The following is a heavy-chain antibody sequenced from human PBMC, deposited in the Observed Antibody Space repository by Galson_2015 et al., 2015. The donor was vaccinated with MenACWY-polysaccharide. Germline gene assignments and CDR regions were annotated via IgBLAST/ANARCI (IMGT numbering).Heavy chain of an antibody. V-gene: IGHV3-33*01. CDR1: GSRFSNSG. CDR2: IQYDGSNK. CDR3: AREGSRSVFHAFDI. D-gene: IGHD2-2*01. Sequence: SLRLSCAASGSRFSNSGMHWVRQAPGKGLEWVAVIQYDGSNKVYADSVKGRFTIPRDNSKNTVFLEMNTLGVEDTAVYYCAREGSRSVFHAFDIWGQGTMVTVSS. J-gene: IGHJ3*02.